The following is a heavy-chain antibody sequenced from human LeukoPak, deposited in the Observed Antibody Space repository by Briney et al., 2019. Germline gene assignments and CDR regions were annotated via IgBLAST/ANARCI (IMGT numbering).Heavy chain of an antibody. Sequence: AGTLSLTCAVSGGSFSSSNWWSWVRQPPGKGLEWIGEIYHSGSTNYNPSLKSRVTISVDKSKNQFSLKLSSVTAAETAVYYCARDEQLVPFDYWGQGNLVTVSS. CDR2: IYHSGST. V-gene: IGHV4-4*02. CDR3: ARDEQLVPFDY. D-gene: IGHD6-13*01. CDR1: GGSFSSSNW. J-gene: IGHJ4*02.